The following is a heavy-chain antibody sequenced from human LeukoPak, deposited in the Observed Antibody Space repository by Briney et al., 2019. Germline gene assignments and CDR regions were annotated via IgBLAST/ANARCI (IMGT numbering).Heavy chain of an antibody. CDR2: IYYSGST. CDR3: ARGGFPQHYYYYYYYMDV. CDR1: GGSISSYY. V-gene: IGHV4-59*12. J-gene: IGHJ6*03. Sequence: SETLSLTCTVSGGSISSYYWSWIRQPPGKGLEWIGYIYYSGSTNYNPSLKSRVTISVDTSKNQFSLKLSSVTAADTAVYYCARGGFPQHYYYYYYYMDVWGKGTTVTISS. D-gene: IGHD3-3*02.